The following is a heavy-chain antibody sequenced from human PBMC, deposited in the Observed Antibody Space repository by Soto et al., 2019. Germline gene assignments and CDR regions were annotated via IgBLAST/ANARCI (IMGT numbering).Heavy chain of an antibody. Sequence: EVQLLESGRGLVQPGGSLRLSCAASGLTFSSYAMSWVRQAPGKGLEWVSVISGSGGSTYYADSVKGRFTISRDNSKNTLYLQMNSLRAEDTAVFYCAKRGSGSQFDYWGQVTLVTVSS. V-gene: IGHV3-23*01. CDR2: ISGSGGST. D-gene: IGHD1-26*01. J-gene: IGHJ4*02. CDR3: AKRGSGSQFDY. CDR1: GLTFSSYA.